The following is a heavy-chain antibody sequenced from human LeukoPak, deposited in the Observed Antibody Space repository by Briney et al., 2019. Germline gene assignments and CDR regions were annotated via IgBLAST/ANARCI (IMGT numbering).Heavy chain of an antibody. J-gene: IGHJ6*03. CDR1: GYTFTSYY. Sequence: SSVKVSCKASGYTFTSYYMYWVRQAPGQGLEWMGIINPNGGSTSYAQKFQGRVTMTRDTSTSTVYMELSSLRSEDTAVYYCARGSLGPEPRITMVRGRYYMDVWGKGTTVTISS. CDR3: ARGSLGPEPRITMVRGRYYMDV. D-gene: IGHD3-10*01. V-gene: IGHV1-46*01. CDR2: INPNGGST.